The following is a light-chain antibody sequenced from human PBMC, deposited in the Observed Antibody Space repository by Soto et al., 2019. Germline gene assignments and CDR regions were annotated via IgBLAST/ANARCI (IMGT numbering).Light chain of an antibody. CDR3: CSYAGATTWV. V-gene: IGLV2-23*01. Sequence: QSALTQPASVSGSPGQSITISCTGTSSDVWSYNRVSWYQQHPGRAPKLIIYEDTKRSSGVSDRFSGSKSGNTASLTVSGLQAEDEADYYCCSYAGATTWVFGGGTKLTVL. CDR1: SSDVWSYNR. CDR2: EDT. J-gene: IGLJ3*02.